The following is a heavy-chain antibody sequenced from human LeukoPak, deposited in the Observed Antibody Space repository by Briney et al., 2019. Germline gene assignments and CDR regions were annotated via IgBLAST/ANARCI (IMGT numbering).Heavy chain of an antibody. J-gene: IGHJ4*02. Sequence: GGSLRLSCAASGFTFSDYYMSWIRQAPGKGLEWVSHISGSGSTKIYADSVKGRFTISRDNAENSQYLQVNSLRAEDTAVYYCAKDGYYDSSGYYYVWGQGTLVTVSS. CDR3: AKDGYYDSSGYYYV. D-gene: IGHD3-22*01. V-gene: IGHV3-11*01. CDR2: ISGSGSTK. CDR1: GFTFSDYY.